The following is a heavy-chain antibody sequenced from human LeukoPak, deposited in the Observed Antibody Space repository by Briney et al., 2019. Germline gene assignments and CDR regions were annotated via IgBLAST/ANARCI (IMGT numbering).Heavy chain of an antibody. CDR3: ARQGNCSSTSCYESEYYFDY. J-gene: IGHJ4*02. V-gene: IGHV4-39*01. CDR1: GDSIRSSSYY. D-gene: IGHD2-2*01. CDR2: IYYSGST. Sequence: PSETLSLTCTVSGDSIRSSSYYWGWIRQPPGKGLECIGSIYYSGSTYYNPSLKSRVTISVDTSKNHFSLKLTSVTAADTAVYYCARQGNCSSTSCYESEYYFDYWGQGTLATVSS.